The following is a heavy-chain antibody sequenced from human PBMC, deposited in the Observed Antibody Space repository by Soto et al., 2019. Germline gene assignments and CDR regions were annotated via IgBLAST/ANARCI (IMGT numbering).Heavy chain of an antibody. CDR2: INGSSSTM. CDR1: GFTFGIYS. Sequence: EVQLVESGGGLVQRGGSLRLSCAASGFTFGIYSMNWVRQAPGKGLEWISYINGSSSTMYYADSVKGRFIISRDNADNSLYRQMNSLRDADTAVYYCARGDRFRCSGDRCFSDGLLLSWGQGTLVTVSS. J-gene: IGHJ5*02. V-gene: IGHV3-48*02. CDR3: ARGDRFRCSGDRCFSDGLLLS. D-gene: IGHD2-15*01.